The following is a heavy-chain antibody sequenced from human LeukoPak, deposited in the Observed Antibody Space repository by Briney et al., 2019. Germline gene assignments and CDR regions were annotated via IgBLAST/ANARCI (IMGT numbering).Heavy chain of an antibody. CDR3: AKGTGDTAYY. V-gene: IGHV3-23*01. CDR2: TRVSGST. CDR1: GFTFSSYA. D-gene: IGHD7-27*01. Sequence: GGSLRLSCTTSGFTFSSYALSWVRQAPGKGLEWVSGTRVSGSTYYPDSVTGRFTISRDNSENTLYLQMSGLRAEDTAIYYCAKGTGDTAYYWGQGVLVTVSS. J-gene: IGHJ4*02.